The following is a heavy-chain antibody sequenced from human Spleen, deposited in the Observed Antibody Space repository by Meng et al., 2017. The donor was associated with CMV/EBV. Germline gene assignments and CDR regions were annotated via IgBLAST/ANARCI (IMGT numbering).Heavy chain of an antibody. CDR3: ARDGVSTGSDYGTYRYYGMDV. J-gene: IGHJ6*02. Sequence: SVKVSCKASGYTFTSYDINWVRQAPGQGLEWMGGILPILNRANYEPKFLGRVTITAAKSMNTVYMELSSLTSEDTAVYYCARDGVSTGSDYGTYRYYGMDVWGQGTTVTVSS. CDR1: GYTFTSYD. CDR2: ILPILNRA. V-gene: IGHV1-69*06. D-gene: IGHD1-26*01.